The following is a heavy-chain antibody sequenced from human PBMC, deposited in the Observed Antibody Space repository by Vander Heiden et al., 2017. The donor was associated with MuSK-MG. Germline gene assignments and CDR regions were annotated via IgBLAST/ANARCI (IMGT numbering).Heavy chain of an antibody. CDR2: FDPEDGET. J-gene: IGHJ3*02. Sequence: QVQLVQSGAEVKKPGASVKVSCKVSGYTLTELSMHWVRQAPGKGLEWMGGFDPEDGETIYAQKFQGRVTMTEDTSTDTAYMELSSLRSEDTAVYYCATSPSSGYYLDDAFDIWGQGTMVTVSS. D-gene: IGHD3-22*01. CDR1: GYTLTELS. CDR3: ATSPSSGYYLDDAFDI. V-gene: IGHV1-24*01.